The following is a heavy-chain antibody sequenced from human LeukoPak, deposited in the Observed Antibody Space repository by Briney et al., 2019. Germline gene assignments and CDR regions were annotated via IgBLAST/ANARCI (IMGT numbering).Heavy chain of an antibody. Sequence: GGSLRLSCAASGLTVSSNYMSWVRQAPGKGLEWVSVIYSGGSTYYADSVKGRFTISRDNSKNTLYLQMNSLRAEDTAVYYCARVLYSGSYYFDYWGQGTLVTVSS. CDR3: ARVLYSGSYYFDY. V-gene: IGHV3-66*01. CDR1: GLTVSSNY. D-gene: IGHD1-26*01. J-gene: IGHJ4*02. CDR2: IYSGGST.